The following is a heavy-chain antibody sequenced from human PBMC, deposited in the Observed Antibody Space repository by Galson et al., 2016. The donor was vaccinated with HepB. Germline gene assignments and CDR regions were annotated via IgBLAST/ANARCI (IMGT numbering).Heavy chain of an antibody. D-gene: IGHD2-2*01. J-gene: IGHJ5*02. CDR2: ISPYNGNT. V-gene: IGHV1-18*04. CDR1: GYTFTNYG. CDR3: ARDPIVVATVAFRDPWFDP. Sequence: SVKVSCKASGYTFTNYGINWVRQAPGQGLEWVGWISPYNGNTKYAQKFQGRVTMTTDTSTTTAYMELRSLKSDDTAVYYCARDPIVVATVAFRDPWFDPWGQGSLVTVSS.